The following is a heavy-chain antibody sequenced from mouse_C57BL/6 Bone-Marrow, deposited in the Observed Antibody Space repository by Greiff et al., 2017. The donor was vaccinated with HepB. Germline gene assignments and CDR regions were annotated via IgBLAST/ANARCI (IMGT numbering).Heavy chain of an antibody. Sequence: EVKLEESGPGLVKPSQSLSLTCSVTGYSITSGYYWNWIRQFPGNKLEWMGYISYDGSNNYNPSLKNRISITRDTSKNQFFLKLNSVTTEDTATYYCARENSSSSYWYFDVWGTGTTVTVSS. V-gene: IGHV3-6*01. CDR1: GYSITSGYY. D-gene: IGHD1-1*01. CDR3: ARENSSSSYWYFDV. J-gene: IGHJ1*03. CDR2: ISYDGSN.